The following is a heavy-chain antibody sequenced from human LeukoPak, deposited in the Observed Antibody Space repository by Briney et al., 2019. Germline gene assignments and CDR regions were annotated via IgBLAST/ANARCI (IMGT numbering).Heavy chain of an antibody. CDR1: GGSISSSSYY. V-gene: IGHV4-39*01. J-gene: IGHJ4*02. CDR3: ARHAPSIPARHLFDY. D-gene: IGHD6-6*01. Sequence: PSETLSLTCTVSGGSISSSSYYWGWIRQPPGKGLEWIGSIYYSGSTYYNPSLKSRVTISVDTSENQFSLKLSSVTAADTAVYYCARHAPSIPARHLFDYWGQGTLVTVSS. CDR2: IYYSGST.